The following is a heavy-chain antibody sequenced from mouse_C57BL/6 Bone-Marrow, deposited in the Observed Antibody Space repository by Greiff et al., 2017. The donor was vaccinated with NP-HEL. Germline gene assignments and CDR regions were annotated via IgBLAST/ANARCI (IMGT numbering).Heavy chain of an antibody. CDR3: ARQGYDYDYFDY. Sequence: DVHLVESGGGLVQPGGSLKPSCAASGFTFSDYYMYWVRQTPEKRLEWVAYISNGGGSTYYPDTVKGRFTISRDNAKNTLYLQMSRLKSEDTAMYYCARQGYDYDYFDYWGQGTTLTVSS. CDR1: GFTFSDYY. CDR2: ISNGGGST. D-gene: IGHD2-4*01. J-gene: IGHJ2*01. V-gene: IGHV5-12*01.